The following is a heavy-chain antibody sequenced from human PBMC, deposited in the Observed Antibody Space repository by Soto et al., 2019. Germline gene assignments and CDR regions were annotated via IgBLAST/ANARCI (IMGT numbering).Heavy chain of an antibody. Sequence: PSETLSLTCTVSGGSVSNSSHYWTWIRQPPGKGLEWIGYVYYTGSTNYNPSLHSRVPISVDTSKNQFSLTLSSVTAADTAVYYCARGDGFWSGYSYLNYWGQGTPVTVSS. CDR3: ARGDGFWSGYSYLNY. D-gene: IGHD3-3*01. CDR1: GGSVSNSSHY. CDR2: VYYTGST. V-gene: IGHV4-61*01. J-gene: IGHJ4*02.